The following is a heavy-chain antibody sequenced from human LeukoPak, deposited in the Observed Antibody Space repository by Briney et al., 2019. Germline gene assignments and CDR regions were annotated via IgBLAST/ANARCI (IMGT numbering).Heavy chain of an antibody. V-gene: IGHV3-48*01. D-gene: IGHD3-22*01. CDR1: GFTFSTYS. J-gene: IGHJ1*01. CDR3: ARHYYDSSGSGHFQH. CDR2: ISSSSSTL. Sequence: GGSLRLSCAASGFTFSTYSMNWVRQAPGKGLEWVSYISSSSSTLYYADSVKGRFTISRDNARNSLYLQMNSLRAEDTAVYYCARHYYDSSGSGHFQHWGQGTLVTVSS.